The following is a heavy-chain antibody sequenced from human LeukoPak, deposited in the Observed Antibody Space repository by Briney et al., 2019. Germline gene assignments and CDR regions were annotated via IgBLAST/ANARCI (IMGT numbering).Heavy chain of an antibody. D-gene: IGHD5-12*01. CDR2: IYYSGST. J-gene: IGHJ4*02. Sequence: SETLSLTCTVSGDSINSYYWSWIRQPPGKGLEWIGYIYYSGSTNYNPSLKSRVTISVDTSKNQFSLKLSSVTAADTAVYYCARASEQDLGGYDYFDYWGQGTLVTVSS. CDR3: ARASEQDLGGYDYFDY. V-gene: IGHV4-59*01. CDR1: GDSINSYY.